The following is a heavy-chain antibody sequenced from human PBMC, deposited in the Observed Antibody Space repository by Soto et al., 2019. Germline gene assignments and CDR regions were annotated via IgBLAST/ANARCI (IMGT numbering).Heavy chain of an antibody. D-gene: IGHD6-13*01. J-gene: IGHJ4*02. Sequence: SETLSLTCAVSGGSISSGGYSWSWIRQPPGKGLEWIGYIYHSGSTYYNPSLKSRVTISVDRSKNQFSLKLSSVTAADTAVYYCARQVPLSGTVFEHWGRGILVTVSS. CDR1: GGSISSGGYS. CDR3: ARQVPLSGTVFEH. V-gene: IGHV4-30-2*01. CDR2: IYHSGST.